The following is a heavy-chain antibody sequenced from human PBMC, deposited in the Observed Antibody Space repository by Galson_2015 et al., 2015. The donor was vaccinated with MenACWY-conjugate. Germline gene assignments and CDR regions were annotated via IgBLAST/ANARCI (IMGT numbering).Heavy chain of an antibody. J-gene: IGHJ4*02. V-gene: IGHV3-48*04. Sequence: SLRLSCAASGFIFGDFSMNWVRQTPGKGLEFISFISGSSSTIYYADSVKGRFTISRDNAENSLYLQMNSLRAEDTAVYYCERVSLLGDTSDYWGQGTLVTVSS. CDR3: ERVSLLGDTSDY. D-gene: IGHD1-26*01. CDR1: GFIFGDFS. CDR2: ISGSSSTI.